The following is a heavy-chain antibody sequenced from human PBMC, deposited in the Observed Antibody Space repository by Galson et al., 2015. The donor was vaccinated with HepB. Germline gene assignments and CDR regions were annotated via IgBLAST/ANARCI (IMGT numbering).Heavy chain of an antibody. J-gene: IGHJ4*02. Sequence: SVKVSCKASGGTFSSYAISWVRQAPGQGLEWMGGIIPIFGTANYAQKFQGRVTITADESTSTAYMELSSLRSEDTAVYYCASQMADCGGDCYRYYFDYWGQGTLVTVSS. CDR2: IIPIFGTA. V-gene: IGHV1-69*13. CDR1: GGTFSSYA. CDR3: ASQMADCGGDCYRYYFDY. D-gene: IGHD2-21*01.